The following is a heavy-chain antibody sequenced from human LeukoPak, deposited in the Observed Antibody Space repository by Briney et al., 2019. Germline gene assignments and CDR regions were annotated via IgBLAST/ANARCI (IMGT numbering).Heavy chain of an antibody. J-gene: IGHJ6*04. CDR3: AREGRVDSSGHRKYYYYYGMDV. Sequence: SQTLSLTCAVSGGSISSGGSSWSWIRQPPGKGLEWIGYIYHSGSTYYNTSLKSRVTISVDTSKNQFSLKLSSVTAADTAVYYCAREGRVDSSGHRKYYYYYGMDVWGKGTTVTVSS. D-gene: IGHD6-19*01. CDR1: GGSISSGGSS. V-gene: IGHV4-30-2*05. CDR2: IYHSGST.